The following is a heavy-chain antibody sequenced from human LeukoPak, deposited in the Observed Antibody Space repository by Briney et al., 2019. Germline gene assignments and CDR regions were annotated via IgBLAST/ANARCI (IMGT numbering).Heavy chain of an antibody. D-gene: IGHD1-26*01. V-gene: IGHV3-21*01. J-gene: IGHJ5*02. CDR3: ARDRARANSGSYFNWFVP. CDR1: GFTFSSYS. Sequence: PGGSLRLSCAASGFTFSSYSMNWIRQAPGKGLEWVSSINSSSSNIYYADSVNGRITISSDNAKNSLYLQISSLRAEDTAVYYCARDRARANSGSYFNWFVPRGEGTLVT. CDR2: INSSSSNI.